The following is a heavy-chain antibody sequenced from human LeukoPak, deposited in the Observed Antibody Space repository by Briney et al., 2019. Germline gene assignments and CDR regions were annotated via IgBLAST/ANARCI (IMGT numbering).Heavy chain of an antibody. V-gene: IGHV2-70*11. CDR1: WFSLSTSGLC. Sequence: SGPTLVNPTQTLTLTCTFSWFSLSTSGLCVSWIRQPPGKALEWLARIALDDDKYYSTALKTRLTISKDTSKNQVVLTTTNMDPVDTATYYCARTGHVAGAWGYFDYWGQGTLVTVSS. D-gene: IGHD6-19*01. J-gene: IGHJ4*02. CDR2: IALDDDK. CDR3: ARTGHVAGAWGYFDY.